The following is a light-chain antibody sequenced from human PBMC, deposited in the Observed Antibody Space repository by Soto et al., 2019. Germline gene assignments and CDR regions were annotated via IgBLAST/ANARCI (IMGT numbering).Light chain of an antibody. CDR2: DAS. V-gene: IGKV1-39*01. CDR1: QSISSW. CDR3: QQSYSTRWT. Sequence: DIQMTQSPSSLSASVGDRVTITCRASQSISSWLAWYQQKPGKAPKLLIYDASSLESGVPSRFSGSGSGTAFTLTISSLQPEDFATYYCQQSYSTRWTFGQGTKVDNK. J-gene: IGKJ1*01.